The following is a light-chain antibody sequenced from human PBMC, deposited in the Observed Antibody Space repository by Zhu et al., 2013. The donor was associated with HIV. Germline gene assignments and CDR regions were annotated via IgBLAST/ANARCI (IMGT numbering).Light chain of an antibody. CDR1: NIGSKS. V-gene: IGLV3-21*04. J-gene: IGLJ1*01. CDR2: DDS. Sequence: SYELTQPPSVSVAPGKTASITCGGNNIGSKSVHWYQQKPGQAPVLVIFDDSDRPSGIPERFSGSNSGNTATLTISRVEAGDEADYYCQVWDTYSDHYVFGTGTQVTVL. CDR3: QVWDTYSDHYV.